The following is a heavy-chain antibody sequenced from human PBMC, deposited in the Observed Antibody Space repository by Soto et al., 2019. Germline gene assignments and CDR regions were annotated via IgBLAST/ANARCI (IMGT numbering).Heavy chain of an antibody. CDR3: ARDRIAVAALDS. J-gene: IGHJ4*02. CDR2: IISDGSGT. Sequence: GGSLRISCAASGFTFSSYWVHWVRQVPGKGLMWVSRIISDGSGTSYADSVKGRFTISRDNARNTLYLQMNSLRAEDTAVYYCARDRIAVAALDSWGQGTLVTVSS. D-gene: IGHD6-19*01. V-gene: IGHV3-74*01. CDR1: GFTFSSYW.